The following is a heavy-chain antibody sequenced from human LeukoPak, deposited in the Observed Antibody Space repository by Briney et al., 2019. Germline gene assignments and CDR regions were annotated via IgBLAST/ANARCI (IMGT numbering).Heavy chain of an antibody. Sequence: HPGGSLRLSCAVSGFTFSTYSMNWVRQAPGKGLEWVSYISSSSSTIYYADSVKGRFTISRDNSKNTLYLQMNSLRAEDTAVYYCAKVWSHPTNYDFWSAPRYDAFDIWGQGTMVTVSS. V-gene: IGHV3-48*01. D-gene: IGHD3-3*01. CDR2: ISSSSSTI. CDR3: AKVWSHPTNYDFWSAPRYDAFDI. J-gene: IGHJ3*02. CDR1: GFTFSTYS.